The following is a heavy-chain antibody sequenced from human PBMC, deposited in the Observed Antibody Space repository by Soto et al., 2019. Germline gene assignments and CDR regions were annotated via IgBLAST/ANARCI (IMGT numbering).Heavy chain of an antibody. CDR1: GGSISSYY. Sequence: SETLSLTCTVSGGSISSYYWSWIRQPPGKGLEWIGYIYYSGSTNYNPSLKSRVTISVDTSKNQFSLKLSSVTAAGTAVYYCARDTPYTYCSSTSCLNNGMDVWGQGTTVTVSS. V-gene: IGHV4-59*01. D-gene: IGHD2-2*01. CDR2: IYYSGST. J-gene: IGHJ6*02. CDR3: ARDTPYTYCSSTSCLNNGMDV.